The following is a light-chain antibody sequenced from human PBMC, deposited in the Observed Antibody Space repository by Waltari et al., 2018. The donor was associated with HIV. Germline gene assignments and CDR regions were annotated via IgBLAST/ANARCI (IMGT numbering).Light chain of an antibody. CDR3: SSYGGSENRVV. J-gene: IGLJ2*01. Sequence: QSALTQPPSASGSPGQSVTISCTGTSSDVGGYNFVSWYQQHPGKAPKFIIYEVNKRPSGVPSRFSGSKSGNTASLTVSGLQAEDEADYYCSSYGGSENRVVFGGGTKLTVL. CDR2: EVN. CDR1: SSDVGGYNF. V-gene: IGLV2-8*01.